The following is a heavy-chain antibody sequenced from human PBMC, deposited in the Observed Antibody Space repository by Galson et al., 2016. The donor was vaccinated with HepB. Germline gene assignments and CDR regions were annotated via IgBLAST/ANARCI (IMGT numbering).Heavy chain of an antibody. Sequence: LRLSCAASGFTFSNYWMSWVRQAAGKGLEWVANIKQDESEKYYMDSVKGRFTITRDNAKNSLYLQMNSLTVEDTAVYYCARWDSYGDREYFHHWGQGTLVTVSS. J-gene: IGHJ1*01. CDR1: GFTFSNYW. CDR3: ARWDSYGDREYFHH. CDR2: IKQDESEK. D-gene: IGHD4-17*01. V-gene: IGHV3-7*01.